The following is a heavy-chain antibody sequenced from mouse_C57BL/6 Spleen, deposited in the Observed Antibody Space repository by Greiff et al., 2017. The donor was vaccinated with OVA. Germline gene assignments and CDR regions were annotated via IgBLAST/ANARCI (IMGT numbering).Heavy chain of an antibody. CDR1: GFTFSSYG. V-gene: IGHV5-6*01. CDR2: ISSGGSYT. D-gene: IGHD1-1*01. CDR3: ARDGSSFYFDY. Sequence: EVKLMESGGDLVKPGGSLKLSCAASGFTFSSYGMSWVRQTPDKRLEWVATISSGGSYTYYPDSVKGRFTISRDNAKNTLYLQMSSLKSEDTAMYYCARDGSSFYFDYWGQGTTLTVSS. J-gene: IGHJ2*01.